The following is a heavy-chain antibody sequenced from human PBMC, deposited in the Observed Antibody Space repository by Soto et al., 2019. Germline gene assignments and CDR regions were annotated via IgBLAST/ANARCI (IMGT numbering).Heavy chain of an antibody. Sequence: GGSLRLSCAASGFTFDDYAMHWVRQAPGKGLEWVSGISWNSGSIGYADSVKGRFTISRDNAKNSLYLQMNSLRAEDTALYYCAKGATAMVLGAFDIWGQGTMVTVSS. V-gene: IGHV3-9*01. J-gene: IGHJ3*02. CDR2: ISWNSGSI. D-gene: IGHD5-18*01. CDR3: AKGATAMVLGAFDI. CDR1: GFTFDDYA.